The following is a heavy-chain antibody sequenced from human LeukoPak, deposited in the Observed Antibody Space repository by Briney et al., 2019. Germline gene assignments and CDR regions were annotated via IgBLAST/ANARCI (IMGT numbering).Heavy chain of an antibody. V-gene: IGHV3-30*18. CDR2: ISYDGSNK. D-gene: IGHD3-3*02. Sequence: GGSLRLSCAASGFSFSSYGMHWVRQAPGKGLEWVAVISYDGSNKYYADSVKGRFTISRDNSKNTLYLQMNSLRAEDTAVYYCAKDSFEPIFDYWGQGTLVTVSS. CDR1: GFSFSSYG. J-gene: IGHJ4*02. CDR3: AKDSFEPIFDY.